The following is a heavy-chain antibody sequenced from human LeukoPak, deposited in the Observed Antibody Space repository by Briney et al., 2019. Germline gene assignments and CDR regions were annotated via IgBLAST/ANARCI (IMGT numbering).Heavy chain of an antibody. CDR2: IYYSGST. CDR1: GGSISSGDYY. J-gene: IGHJ5*02. CDR3: ARVNRRSGSYYITWFDP. V-gene: IGHV4-30-4*01. Sequence: SQTLSLTCTVSGGSISSGDYYWSWIRQPPGKGLEWIGYIYYSGSTYYNPSLKSRVTISVDTSKNQFSLKLSSVTAADTAVYYCARVNRRSGSYYITWFDPWGQGTLVTVSS. D-gene: IGHD3-10*01.